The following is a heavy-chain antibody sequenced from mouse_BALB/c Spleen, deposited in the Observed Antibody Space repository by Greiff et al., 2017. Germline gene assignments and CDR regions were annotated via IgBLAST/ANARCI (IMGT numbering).Heavy chain of an antibody. V-gene: IGHV5-4*02. CDR3: ARSDGYYYAMDY. CDR1: GFTFSDYY. CDR2: ISDGGSYT. Sequence: EVQVVESGGGLVKPGGSLKLSCAASGFTFSDYYMYWVRQTPEKRLEWVATISDGGSYTYYPDSVKGRFTISRDNAKNNLYLQMSSLKSEDTAMYYCARSDGYYYAMDYWGQGTSVTVSS. D-gene: IGHD2-3*01. J-gene: IGHJ4*01.